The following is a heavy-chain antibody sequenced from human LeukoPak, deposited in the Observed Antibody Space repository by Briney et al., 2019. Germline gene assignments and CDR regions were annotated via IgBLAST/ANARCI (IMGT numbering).Heavy chain of an antibody. V-gene: IGHV3-23*01. Sequence: GGSLRLSCAASGFTFSNYWMTWVRQAPGKGLEWVSAISGSGGSTYYADSVKGRFTISRDNSKNTLYLQMNSLRAEDTAVYYCATAPSDSSGYYYYGMDVWGQGTTVTVSS. CDR2: ISGSGGST. D-gene: IGHD3-22*01. CDR3: ATAPSDSSGYYYYGMDV. CDR1: GFTFSNYW. J-gene: IGHJ6*02.